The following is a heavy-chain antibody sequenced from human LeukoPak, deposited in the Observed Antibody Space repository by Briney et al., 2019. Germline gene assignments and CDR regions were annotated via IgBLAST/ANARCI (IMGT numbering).Heavy chain of an antibody. V-gene: IGHV3-7*01. J-gene: IGHJ4*02. CDR1: GFTFRTYW. CDR3: ASQGYCSSGSCSFPRHPFDY. Sequence: GGSLRLSCAASGFTFRTYWMSWVRQAPGKGLEWEANIKQDGSEKYYVDSVRGRFTISRDNAKNSLSLQMNSLRAEDTAVYYCASQGYCSSGSCSFPRHPFDYWGQGTLVSVSS. CDR2: IKQDGSEK. D-gene: IGHD2-15*01.